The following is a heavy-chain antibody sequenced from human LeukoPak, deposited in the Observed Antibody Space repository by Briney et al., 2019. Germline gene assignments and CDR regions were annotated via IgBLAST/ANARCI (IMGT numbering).Heavy chain of an antibody. J-gene: IGHJ4*02. CDR3: AKDLGYSYGRWIDH. D-gene: IGHD5-18*01. Sequence: PGGSLRLSCAASGFTFSSYGMHWVRQAPGKGLEWVAFIRDNGSNKYYADSVKGRFTISRDNSKNTLYLQMSSLRGEDTAVYYCAKDLGYSYGRWIDHWGQGTLVTVSS. CDR1: GFTFSSYG. CDR2: IRDNGSNK. V-gene: IGHV3-30*02.